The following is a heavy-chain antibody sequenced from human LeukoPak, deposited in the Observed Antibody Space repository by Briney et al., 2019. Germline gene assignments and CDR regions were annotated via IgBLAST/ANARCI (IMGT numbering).Heavy chain of an antibody. CDR3: ARVGDGYNVDY. V-gene: IGHV4-34*01. Sequence: PSETLSLTCAVYGGSFSGYYWSWIRQPPGKGLEWTGEINHSGSTNYNPSLKSLVTITVDTSKNQFSLKLSSVPAADTAVYYCARVGDGYNVDYWGQGTLVTVSS. J-gene: IGHJ4*02. CDR2: INHSGST. D-gene: IGHD5-24*01. CDR1: GGSFSGYY.